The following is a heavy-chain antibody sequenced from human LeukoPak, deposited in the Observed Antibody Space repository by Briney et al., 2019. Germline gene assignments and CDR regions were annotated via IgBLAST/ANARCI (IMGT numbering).Heavy chain of an antibody. Sequence: SEPLSLTCAVEGGSVSGYYLSWVRQPPRKGLEWIGEINHSGSTNYNPSLKSRVTISVDTSKNQFSLKLSSVTAADTAVCYCARTTGDPWGQGTLVTVSS. CDR2: INHSGST. CDR3: ARTTGDP. CDR1: GGSVSGYY. V-gene: IGHV4-34*01. D-gene: IGHD1-1*01. J-gene: IGHJ5*02.